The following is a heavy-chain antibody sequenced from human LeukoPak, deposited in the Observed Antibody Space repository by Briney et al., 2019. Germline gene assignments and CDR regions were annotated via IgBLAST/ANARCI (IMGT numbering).Heavy chain of an antibody. Sequence: PSETLSLTCTVSSGSFRTYYWSWIRQPPGKGLEWIGYIFYNEGTSYNPSLKSRVTISVDTSKNQFSLKLSSVTAADTAVYYCARYGSGSRQYYFDYWGQGTLVTVSS. V-gene: IGHV4-59*01. CDR1: SGSFRTYY. CDR3: ARYGSGSRQYYFDY. J-gene: IGHJ4*02. CDR2: IFYNEGT. D-gene: IGHD3-10*01.